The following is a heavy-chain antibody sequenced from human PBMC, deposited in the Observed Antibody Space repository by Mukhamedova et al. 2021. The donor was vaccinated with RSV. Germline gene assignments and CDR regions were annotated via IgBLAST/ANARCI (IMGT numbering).Heavy chain of an antibody. CDR2: IYYSGST. V-gene: IGHV4-59*01. D-gene: IGHD5-24*01. J-gene: IGHJ2*01. CDR3: ARTTMATISGWYFDL. Sequence: EWIGYIYYSGSTNYNPSLKSRVTISVDTSKNQFSLKLSSVTAADTAVYYCARTTMATISGWYFDLWGRGTLVTVCS.